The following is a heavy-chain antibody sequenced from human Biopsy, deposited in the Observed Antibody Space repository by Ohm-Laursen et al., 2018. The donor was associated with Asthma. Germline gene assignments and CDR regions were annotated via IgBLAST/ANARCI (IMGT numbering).Heavy chain of an antibody. D-gene: IGHD4-17*01. CDR1: GYSLTDLS. V-gene: IGHV1-24*01. J-gene: IGHJ4*02. CDR2: HDHEEGGT. Sequence: SSVKVSCKVSGYSLTDLSMHWVRQAPGQGLEWMGGHDHEEGGTVNARRFQGRVTITEDTSTDTAYMELSSLSSDDTAVYYCASDFPKDYVRYNFQFWGQGTLVTVSS. CDR3: ASDFPKDYVRYNFQF.